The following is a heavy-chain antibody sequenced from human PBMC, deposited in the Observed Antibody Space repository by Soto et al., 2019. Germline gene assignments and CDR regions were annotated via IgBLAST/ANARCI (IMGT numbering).Heavy chain of an antibody. CDR1: GGTFSSYA. CDR3: AAGGGSYPNYYYYGMDV. V-gene: IGHV1-58*02. J-gene: IGHJ6*02. CDR2: IVVGSGNT. D-gene: IGHD1-26*01. Sequence: SVKVSCKASGGTFSSYAISWVRQAPGQGLEWIGWIVVGSGNTNYAQKFQERVTITRDMSTSTAYMELSSLRSEDTAVYYCAAGGGSYPNYYYYGMDVWGQGTTVTVSS.